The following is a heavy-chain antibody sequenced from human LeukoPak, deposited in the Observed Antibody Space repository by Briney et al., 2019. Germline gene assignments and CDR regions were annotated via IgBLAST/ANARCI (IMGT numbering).Heavy chain of an antibody. V-gene: IGHV3-30-3*01. J-gene: IGHJ4*02. CDR2: ISYDGSNK. Sequence: PGGSLRLSCAASGFTFSSYAMHWVRQAPGKGLEWVAVISYDGSNKYYADSVKGRFTISRDNSKNTLYLQMNSLRAEDTAVYYCASRMARSVGGTIWYYFDYWGQGTLVTVSS. CDR1: GFTFSSYA. D-gene: IGHD1-26*01. CDR3: ASRMARSVGGTIWYYFDY.